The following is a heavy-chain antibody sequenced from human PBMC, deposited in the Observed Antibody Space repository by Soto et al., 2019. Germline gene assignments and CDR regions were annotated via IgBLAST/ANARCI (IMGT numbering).Heavy chain of an antibody. V-gene: IGHV3-72*01. CDR2: TRNKANSYTT. J-gene: IGHJ6*03. Sequence: GGSLRLSCAASGFTFSDHYMDWVRQAPGKGLEWVGRTRNKANSYTTEYAASVKGRFTISRDDSKNSLYLQMNSLKTEDTAVYYCARIGESYDFWSGSISEGNYYYYMDVWGKGTTVTVSS. D-gene: IGHD3-3*01. CDR1: GFTFSDHY. CDR3: ARIGESYDFWSGSISEGNYYYYMDV.